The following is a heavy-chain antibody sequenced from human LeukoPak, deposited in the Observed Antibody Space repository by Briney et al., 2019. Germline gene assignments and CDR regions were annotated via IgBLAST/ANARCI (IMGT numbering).Heavy chain of an antibody. Sequence: ASVKVSCKASGYTFTGYYMHWVRQAPGQGLEWMGWINPNSGGTNYAQKFQGRVTMTRDTSISTAYMELSRLRSDDTAVYYCARDGTGYTLYYYMAVWGKGTTVTISS. V-gene: IGHV1-2*02. D-gene: IGHD3-9*01. CDR2: INPNSGGT. CDR3: ARDGTGYTLYYYMAV. J-gene: IGHJ6*03. CDR1: GYTFTGYY.